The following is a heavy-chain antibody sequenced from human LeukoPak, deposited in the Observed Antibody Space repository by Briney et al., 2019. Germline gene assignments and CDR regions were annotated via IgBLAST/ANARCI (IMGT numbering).Heavy chain of an antibody. J-gene: IGHJ3*02. D-gene: IGHD3-9*01. CDR3: ARMGDKYYDILTGYSDAFDI. CDR2: AHYSGTT. CDR1: GGSTSSYY. Sequence: PSETLSLTCTVSGGSTSSYYWSWIRQPPGKGLEWIGYAHYSGTTNYNPSLKSRITISVDTSKNQFSLKLSSVTAADTAVYYCARMGDKYYDILTGYSDAFDIWGQGTMVTVSS. V-gene: IGHV4-59*01.